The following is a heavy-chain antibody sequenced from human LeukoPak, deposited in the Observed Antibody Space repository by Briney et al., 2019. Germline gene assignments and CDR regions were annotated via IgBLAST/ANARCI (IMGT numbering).Heavy chain of an antibody. V-gene: IGHV3-30*18. CDR1: GFTFSSYG. D-gene: IGHD6-13*01. Sequence: GGSLRLSCAVSGFTFSSYGMHWVRQAPGKGLEWVAVISYDGSNKYYADSVKGRFTISRDNSKNTLYLQMNSLRAEDTAVYYCAKDGRIAAAGTRGRQPFDYWGQGTLVTVSS. CDR3: AKDGRIAAAGTRGRQPFDY. CDR2: ISYDGSNK. J-gene: IGHJ4*02.